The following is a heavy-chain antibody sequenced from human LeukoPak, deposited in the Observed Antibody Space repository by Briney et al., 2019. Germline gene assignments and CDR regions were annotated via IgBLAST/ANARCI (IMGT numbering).Heavy chain of an antibody. CDR3: AKDLAGSHGWD. Sequence: GGSLRLSCAASGFTFSSYSMNWVRQAPGKGLEWVSSISSSSSYIYYADSVKGRFTISRDNSKNTLYLQMNSLRAEDTAVYYCAKDLAGSHGWDWGQGTLVTVSS. D-gene: IGHD1-26*01. CDR2: ISSSSSYI. CDR1: GFTFSSYS. V-gene: IGHV3-21*04. J-gene: IGHJ4*02.